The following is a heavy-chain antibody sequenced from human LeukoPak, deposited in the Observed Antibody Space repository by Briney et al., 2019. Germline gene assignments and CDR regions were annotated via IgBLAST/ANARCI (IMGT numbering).Heavy chain of an antibody. V-gene: IGHV3-30*14. CDR2: ISYDGSNK. CDR3: ARGGRELPNLLDY. CDR1: GFTFSSYA. Sequence: GGSLRLSCAASGFTFSSYAMHWVRQAPGKGLEWVAVISYDGSNKYYADSVKGRFTISRENAKNSLFLQMNSLRAGDTAVYHCARGGRELPNLLDYWGQGTLVTVSS. D-gene: IGHD1-26*01. J-gene: IGHJ4*02.